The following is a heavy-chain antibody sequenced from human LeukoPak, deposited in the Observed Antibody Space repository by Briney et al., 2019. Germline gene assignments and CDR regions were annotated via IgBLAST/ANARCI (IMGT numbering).Heavy chain of an antibody. CDR2: ISAYNGNT. D-gene: IGHD3-22*01. CDR1: GYTFTSYA. Sequence: ASLKVSCKASGYTFTSYAINWVRQAPGQGLEWMGWISAYNGNTNYAQKLQGRVTMTTDTSTSTAYMELRSLRSDDTAVYYCGRAVYYYDSRPRAFDIWGQGTMVTVSS. CDR3: GRAVYYYDSRPRAFDI. J-gene: IGHJ3*02. V-gene: IGHV1-18*01.